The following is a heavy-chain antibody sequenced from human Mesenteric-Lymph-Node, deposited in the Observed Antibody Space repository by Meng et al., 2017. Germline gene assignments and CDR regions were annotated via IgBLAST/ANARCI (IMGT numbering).Heavy chain of an antibody. J-gene: IGHJ4*02. V-gene: IGHV1-46*01. Sequence: QVQPVESGAEVQKSVASVKFTCKASGHTFTSYYMHWVRQAPGQGLEWMGIINPSGGSTSYAQKFQGRVTMTRDTSTSTVYMELSSLRSEDTAVYYCARDAYSSSWYHYWGQGTLVTVSS. CDR2: INPSGGST. CDR3: ARDAYSSSWYHY. D-gene: IGHD6-13*01. CDR1: GHTFTSYY.